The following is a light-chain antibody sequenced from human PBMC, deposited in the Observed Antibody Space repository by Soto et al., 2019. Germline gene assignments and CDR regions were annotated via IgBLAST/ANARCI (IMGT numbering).Light chain of an antibody. Sequence: SALNHAVYGYGSHGQSIPIICYGASSDIGSYNFVSWYQQHPGKAPKLMISEVNKRPSGISNRFSGSKSGNTASLTISGLQAEDEADYYCCSFAGSGTGVFGTGTRSPS. V-gene: IGLV2-23*02. CDR3: CSFAGSGTGV. CDR2: EVN. CDR1: SSDIGSYNF. J-gene: IGLJ1*01.